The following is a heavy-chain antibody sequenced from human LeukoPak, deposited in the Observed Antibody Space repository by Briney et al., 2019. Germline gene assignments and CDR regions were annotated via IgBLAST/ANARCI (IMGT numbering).Heavy chain of an antibody. D-gene: IGHD5-12*01. V-gene: IGHV3-23*01. Sequence: PGGSLRLSCAACGFSFSTSPMSGVREPPGKGLEWVSAMNNGPGATFYRGSVRGRFTISRDDSKSTLYLQMNSLRAEDTGTYYCAKTHYDLLDVWGQGTAVTVSS. J-gene: IGHJ6*02. CDR3: AKTHYDLLDV. CDR1: GFSFSTSP. CDR2: MNNGPGAT.